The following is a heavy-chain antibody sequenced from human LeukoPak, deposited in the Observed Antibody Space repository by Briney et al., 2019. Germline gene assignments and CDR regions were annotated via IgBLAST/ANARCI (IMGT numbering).Heavy chain of an antibody. CDR2: ISYDGSNK. D-gene: IGHD2-2*01. V-gene: IGHV3-30-3*01. CDR3: ARDQAALLGYCSSTSCYYYYGMDV. J-gene: IGHJ6*02. Sequence: GGSLGLSCAASGFTFSSYAMHWVRQAPGKGLEWVAVISYDGSNKYYADSVKGRFTISRDNSKNTLYLQMNSLRAEDTAVYYCARDQAALLGYCSSTSCYYYYGMDVWGQGTTVTVSS. CDR1: GFTFSSYA.